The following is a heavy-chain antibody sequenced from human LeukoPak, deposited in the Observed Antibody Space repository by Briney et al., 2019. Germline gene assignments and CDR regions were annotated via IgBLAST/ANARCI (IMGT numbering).Heavy chain of an antibody. CDR1: GYTFTSYD. V-gene: IGHV1-8*01. Sequence: ASVKVSCKASGYTFTSYDINWVRQATGQGLEGMGWMNPNSGNTGYAQKFQGRVTMTRNTSISTAYMELSSLRSEDTAVYYCARRPVYCSGGSCYPNWFDPWGQGTLVTVSS. CDR3: ARRPVYCSGGSCYPNWFDP. D-gene: IGHD2-15*01. CDR2: MNPNSGNT. J-gene: IGHJ5*02.